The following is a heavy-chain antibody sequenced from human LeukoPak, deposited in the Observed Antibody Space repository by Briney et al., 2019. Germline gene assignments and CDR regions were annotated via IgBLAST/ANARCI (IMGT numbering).Heavy chain of an antibody. J-gene: IGHJ4*02. CDR1: GGSISSYY. CDR2: IYYSGST. CDR3: ARKTAAGTYYFDY. V-gene: IGHV4-59*12. D-gene: IGHD6-13*01. Sequence: SETLSLTCTVSGGSISSYYWNWIRQPPGKGLEWIGYIYYSGSTNYNPSLKSRVTISVDTSKNQFSLKLSSVTAADTAVYYCARKTAAGTYYFDYWGQGILVTVSS.